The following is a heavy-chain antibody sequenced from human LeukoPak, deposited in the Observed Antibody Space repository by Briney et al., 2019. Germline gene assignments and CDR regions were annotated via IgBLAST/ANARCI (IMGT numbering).Heavy chain of an antibody. CDR3: ARDAGAAAGTFYVDY. V-gene: IGHV1-69*13. D-gene: IGHD2/OR15-2a*01. CDR1: GGTFISYA. J-gene: IGHJ4*02. Sequence: ASVKVSCKASGGTFISYAISWVRQAPGQGLEWMGGIIPIFGTANYAQKFQGRVTITADESTSTAYMELSSLRSEDTAVYYCARDAGAAAGTFYVDYWGQGTLVTVSS. CDR2: IIPIFGTA.